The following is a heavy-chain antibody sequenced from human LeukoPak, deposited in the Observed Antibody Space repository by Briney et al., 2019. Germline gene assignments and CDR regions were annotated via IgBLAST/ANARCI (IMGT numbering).Heavy chain of an antibody. CDR1: GGSINNYY. Sequence: PSETLSLTCTVSGGSINNYYWSWVRQTLGKGLECIGYIYYTGSTNYNPSLKSRITMSVDTSTNQFSLKLSSVNAADTAVYYCARRSSGSNPPFDYWGQGTLVTVSS. J-gene: IGHJ4*02. CDR3: ARRSSGSNPPFDY. V-gene: IGHV4-59*08. D-gene: IGHD3-22*01. CDR2: IYYTGST.